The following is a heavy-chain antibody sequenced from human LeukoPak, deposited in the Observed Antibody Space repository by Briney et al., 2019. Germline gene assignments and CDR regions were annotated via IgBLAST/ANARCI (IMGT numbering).Heavy chain of an antibody. CDR1: GFTVSSSY. J-gene: IGHJ4*02. CDR2: VYGGGNA. D-gene: IGHD2-21*01. Sequence: HPGGSLRLSCAVSGFTVSSSYMSWVRQAPGKGLEWVSGVYGGGNAYYADSVKGRFAISRDNSKNTLYLQMDSLRAEDTAVYYCARRVNSDFDYWGQGTLVTVS. CDR3: ARRVNSDFDY. V-gene: IGHV3-53*01.